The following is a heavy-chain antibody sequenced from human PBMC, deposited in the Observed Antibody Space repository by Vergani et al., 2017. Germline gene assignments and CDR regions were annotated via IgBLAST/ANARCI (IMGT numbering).Heavy chain of an antibody. V-gene: IGHV3-30-3*01. CDR3: ARCPRYQLLSVWFDP. CDR1: GFTFSSYP. Sequence: QVQLVESGGGVVQPGRSLRLSCAASGFTFSSYPMHWVRPAPGKGLEWVAVISYDGSNKYYADSVKGRFTISRDNSKNTLYLQMNSLRAEDTAVYYCARCPRYQLLSVWFDPWGQGTLVTVSS. J-gene: IGHJ5*02. D-gene: IGHD2-2*01. CDR2: ISYDGSNK.